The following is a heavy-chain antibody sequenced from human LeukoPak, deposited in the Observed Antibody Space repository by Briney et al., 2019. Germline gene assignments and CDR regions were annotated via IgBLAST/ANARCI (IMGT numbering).Heavy chain of an antibody. CDR1: GFIFSSYA. CDR2: VSGSGGST. V-gene: IGHV3-23*01. CDR3: AKISGATVTPPAGY. Sequence: GGSLRLSCTTSGFIFSSYAMSWVRHAPGTGLQWVSAVSGSGGSTYYADSVKGRFTISRDNSKNTLYLQMNSLRAEDTAVYYCAKISGATVTPPAGYWGQGTLVTVSS. D-gene: IGHD4-17*01. J-gene: IGHJ4*02.